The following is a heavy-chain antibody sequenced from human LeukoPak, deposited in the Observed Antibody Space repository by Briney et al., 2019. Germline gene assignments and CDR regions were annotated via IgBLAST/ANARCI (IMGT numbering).Heavy chain of an antibody. CDR1: GGTFSSYA. Sequence: SVKVSCKASGGTFSSYAISWVRQAPGQGLEWMGRIIPILGIANYAQKFQGRVTITADKSTSTAYMELSSLRSEDTAVYYCAREGEDTAMVFDYWGQGTLVTVSS. D-gene: IGHD5-18*01. CDR2: IIPILGIA. V-gene: IGHV1-69*04. CDR3: AREGEDTAMVFDY. J-gene: IGHJ4*02.